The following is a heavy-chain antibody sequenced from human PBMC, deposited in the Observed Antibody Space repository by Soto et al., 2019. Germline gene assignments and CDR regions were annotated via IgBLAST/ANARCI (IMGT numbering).Heavy chain of an antibody. CDR3: ARKVAVVPAAPRNYGMDV. J-gene: IGHJ6*02. Sequence: SESLSLTCTVSVGSVSSGSYYWSWIRQPPGKGLEWIGYIYYSGSTNYNPSLKSRVTMSVDTSKNQFSLKLSSVTAADTAVYYCARKVAVVPAAPRNYGMDVWGQGNTFTVSS. CDR1: VGSVSSGSYY. CDR2: IYYSGST. V-gene: IGHV4-61*01. D-gene: IGHD2-2*01.